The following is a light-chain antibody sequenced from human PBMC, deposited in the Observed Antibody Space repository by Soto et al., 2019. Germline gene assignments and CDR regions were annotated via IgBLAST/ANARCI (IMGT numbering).Light chain of an antibody. CDR3: QQYGSSPQT. CDR1: QDVGSK. V-gene: IGKV3-20*01. J-gene: IGKJ1*01. CDR2: GAS. Sequence: EIVVTQSPATLSVSPGERATLSCRASQDVGSKLAWYQQKPGQAPRLLIYGASTRATGIPDRFSGSGSGTDFTLTISRLGPEDFAVYYCQQYGSSPQTFGQGTKVDIK.